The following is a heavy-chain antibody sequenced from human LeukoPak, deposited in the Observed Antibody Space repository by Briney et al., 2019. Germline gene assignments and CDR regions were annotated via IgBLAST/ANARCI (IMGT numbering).Heavy chain of an antibody. CDR3: ARGGPPAIFRVSFDY. CDR2: IYYSGST. D-gene: IGHD3-3*02. J-gene: IGHJ4*02. Sequence: SETLSLTCTVSGGSISSSSYYWGWIRQPPGKGLEWIGSIYYSGSTYYNPSLKSRVTISVDTSKNQFSLKLSSVTAADTAVYYCARGGPPAIFRVSFDYWGQGTLVTVSS. CDR1: GGSISSSSYY. V-gene: IGHV4-39*07.